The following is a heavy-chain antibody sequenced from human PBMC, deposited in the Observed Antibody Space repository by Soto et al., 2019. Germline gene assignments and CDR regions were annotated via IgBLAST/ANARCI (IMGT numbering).Heavy chain of an antibody. V-gene: IGHV3-11*01. J-gene: IGHJ6*03. CDR3: ARVAYCSSTSCYRGPYYYYYMDV. Sequence: PGGSLRLSCAASGFTFCDYYMSWIRQAPGKGLEWVSYISSSGSTIYYADSVKGRFTISRDNAKNSLYLQMNSLRAEDTAVYYCARVAYCSSTSCYRGPYYYYYMDVWGKGTTVTVSS. D-gene: IGHD2-2*02. CDR1: GFTFCDYY. CDR2: ISSSGSTI.